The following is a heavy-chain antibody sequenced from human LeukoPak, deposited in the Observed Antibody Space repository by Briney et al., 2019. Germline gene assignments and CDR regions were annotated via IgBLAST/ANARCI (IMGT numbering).Heavy chain of an antibody. D-gene: IGHD2-15*01. CDR3: ARASVVVAATPYDRFDY. J-gene: IGHJ4*02. Sequence: GSSVKVSCKASGGTFSSYAISWVRQAPGQGLEWMGRIIPIFGTANYAQKFQGRVTITTDESTSTAYMELSSLRSEDTAVYYCARASVVVAATPYDRFDYWGQGTLVTVSS. V-gene: IGHV1-69*05. CDR1: GGTFSSYA. CDR2: IIPIFGTA.